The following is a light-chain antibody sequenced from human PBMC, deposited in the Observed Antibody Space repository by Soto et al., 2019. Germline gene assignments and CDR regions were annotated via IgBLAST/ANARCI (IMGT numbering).Light chain of an antibody. CDR2: DVS. Sequence: QSVLTQPASVSGSPGQSITISCTGTSSDVGGYNYVSWYQQHPGKVPKLMIYDVSNRPSGVSNRFSGSKSGNTASLTISGLKVEDEADYYCSSYTSSSTVVFGGGTKLTVL. CDR3: SSYTSSSTVV. CDR1: SSDVGGYNY. V-gene: IGLV2-14*01. J-gene: IGLJ2*01.